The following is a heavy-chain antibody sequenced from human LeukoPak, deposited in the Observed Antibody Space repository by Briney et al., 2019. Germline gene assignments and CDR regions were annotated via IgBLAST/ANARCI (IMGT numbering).Heavy chain of an antibody. D-gene: IGHD3-10*01. J-gene: IGHJ6*02. CDR2: ISWNSGSI. Sequence: GGSLRLSCAASGFTFDDYAMHWVRQAPGKGLEWVSGISWNSGSIGYADSVKGRFTISRDNAKNSLYLQMNSLRAEDTALYYCAKDGVWFGELSHGMDVWGQGTTVTVSS. CDR3: AKDGVWFGELSHGMDV. CDR1: GFTFDDYA. V-gene: IGHV3-9*01.